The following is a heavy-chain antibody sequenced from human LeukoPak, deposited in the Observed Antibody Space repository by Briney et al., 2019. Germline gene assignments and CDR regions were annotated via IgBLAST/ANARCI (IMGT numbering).Heavy chain of an antibody. Sequence: SENLSLNCTVSGCSISSNYWIWLRQPPGKGLEWIGYIYYSGRTNYNPSLKSRVTISVDTSKSQVSLKLSSVTAADTAVYYCARAYSSSWAAAFDYWGQGTLVTVSS. V-gene: IGHV4-59*01. CDR1: GCSISSNY. CDR2: IYYSGRT. D-gene: IGHD6-13*01. J-gene: IGHJ4*02. CDR3: ARAYSSSWAAAFDY.